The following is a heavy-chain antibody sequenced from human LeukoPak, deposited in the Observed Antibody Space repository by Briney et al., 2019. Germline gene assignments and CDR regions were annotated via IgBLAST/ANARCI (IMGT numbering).Heavy chain of an antibody. Sequence: SETLSLTCTVSGGSISSGDYYWSWIRQPPGKGLEWIGYIYYSGSTYYNPSLKSRVTISVDTSKNQFSLKLSSVTAADTAVYYCARVPFYGDYPPTLFDYWGQGTLVTVSS. J-gene: IGHJ4*02. CDR2: IYYSGST. CDR3: ARVPFYGDYPPTLFDY. CDR1: GGSISSGDYY. V-gene: IGHV4-30-4*01. D-gene: IGHD4-17*01.